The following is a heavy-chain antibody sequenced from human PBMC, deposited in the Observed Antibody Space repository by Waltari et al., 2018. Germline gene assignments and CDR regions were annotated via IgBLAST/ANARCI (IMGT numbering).Heavy chain of an antibody. CDR3: ARGLYDSSGYYPG. D-gene: IGHD3-22*01. V-gene: IGHV4-34*01. J-gene: IGHJ4*02. Sequence: QVQLQQWGAGLLKPSETLSLTCAVYGGSFSGYYWSWIRQPPGKGLEWIGEINHSGSTNSNPSLKSRVTISVDTSKNQFSLTLSSVTAADTAVYYCARGLYDSSGYYPGWGQGTLVTVSS. CDR1: GGSFSGYY. CDR2: INHSGST.